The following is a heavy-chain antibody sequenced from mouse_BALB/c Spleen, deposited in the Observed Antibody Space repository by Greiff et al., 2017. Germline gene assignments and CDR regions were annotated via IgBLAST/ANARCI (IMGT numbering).Heavy chain of an antibody. J-gene: IGHJ1*01. D-gene: IGHD1-1*01. CDR1: GYAFTSYN. CDR2: IDPYNGGT. CDR3: AREVVYGSSHPYWYFDV. V-gene: IGHV1S135*01. Sequence: VQLQQSGPELVKPGASVKVSCKASGYAFTSYNMYWVKQSHGKSLEWIGYIDPYNGGTSYNQKFKGKATLTVDKSSSTAYMHLNSLTSEDSAVYYCAREVVYGSSHPYWYFDVWGAGTTVTVSS.